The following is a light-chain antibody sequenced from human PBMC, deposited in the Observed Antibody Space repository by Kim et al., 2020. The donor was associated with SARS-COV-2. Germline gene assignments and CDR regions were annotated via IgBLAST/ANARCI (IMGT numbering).Light chain of an antibody. J-gene: IGLJ1*01. CDR1: SSDVGGYNY. V-gene: IGLV2-11*01. CDR2: DVS. Sequence: GQSIHLSCTGTSSDVGGYNYVSWYQQHPGKAPKLMIYDVSKRLSGVSDRFSGSKSGNTASLNISGLQAEDEADYYCCPYAGSYTYVFGTGTKVTVL. CDR3: CPYAGSYTYV.